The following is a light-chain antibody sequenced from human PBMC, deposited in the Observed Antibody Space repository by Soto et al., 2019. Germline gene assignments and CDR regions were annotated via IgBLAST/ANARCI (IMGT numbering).Light chain of an antibody. V-gene: IGLV7-43*01. CDR1: TGAVTSGNY. CDR3: LLYYGGIWV. J-gene: IGLJ3*02. CDR2: TTT. Sequence: QAVVTQEPSLTVSPGGTVTLTCAFSTGAVTSGNYPHWFHQRPGQAPRALIYTTTNKHPWTPARFSGSLFGGRASLTLSGVQPEDEAEYYCLLYYGGIWVFGGGTKVPVL.